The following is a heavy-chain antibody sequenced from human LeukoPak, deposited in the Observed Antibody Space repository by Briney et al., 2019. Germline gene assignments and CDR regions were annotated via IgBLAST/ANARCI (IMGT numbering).Heavy chain of an antibody. Sequence: SETLSLTCTVSGGSISSYYWSWIRQPPGKGLEWIGYIYTSGSTSYNPSLKSRVTTSVDTSKNQFSLKLSSVTAADTAVYYCARHADTAMVPDAFDIWGQGTMVTVSS. J-gene: IGHJ3*02. D-gene: IGHD5-18*01. CDR3: ARHADTAMVPDAFDI. CDR1: GGSISSYY. V-gene: IGHV4-4*09. CDR2: IYTSGST.